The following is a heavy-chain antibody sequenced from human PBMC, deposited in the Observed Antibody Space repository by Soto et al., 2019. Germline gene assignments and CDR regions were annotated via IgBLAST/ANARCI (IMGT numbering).Heavy chain of an antibody. J-gene: IGHJ6*02. CDR3: ARLYCGGDCSPYGMDV. V-gene: IGHV3-33*01. CDR2: IWYDGSNK. CDR1: GFTFSSYG. Sequence: PGGSLRLSCAAPGFTFSSYGMHWVRQAPGKGLEWVAVIWYDGSNKYYADSVKGRFTISRDNSKNTLYLQMNSLRAEDTAVYYCARLYCGGDCSPYGMDVWGQGTTVTVSS. D-gene: IGHD2-21*02.